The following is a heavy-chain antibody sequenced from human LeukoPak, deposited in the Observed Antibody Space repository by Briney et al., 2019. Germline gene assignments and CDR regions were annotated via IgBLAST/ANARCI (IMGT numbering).Heavy chain of an antibody. CDR3: ARAPSSSWSLYYYGMDV. CDR1: GFTFSSYG. J-gene: IGHJ6*02. CDR2: IRYDGSNK. D-gene: IGHD6-13*01. V-gene: IGHV3-30*02. Sequence: GGSLRLSCAASGFTFSSYGMHWVRQAPGKGLEWVAFIRYDGSNKHYADSVKGRFTISRENAKNSLYLQMNSLRAGDTAVYYCARAPSSSWSLYYYGMDVWGQGTTVTVSS.